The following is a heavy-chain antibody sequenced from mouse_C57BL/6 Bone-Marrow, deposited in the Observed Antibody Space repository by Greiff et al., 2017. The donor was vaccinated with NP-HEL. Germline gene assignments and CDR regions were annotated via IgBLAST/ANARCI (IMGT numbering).Heavy chain of an antibody. CDR2: IDPSDSYT. D-gene: IGHD2-2*01. CDR1: GYTFTSYW. Sequence: QVQLQQPGAELVMPGASVKLSCKASGYTFTSYWMHWVTQRPGQGLEWIGEIDPSDSYTNSNQKFKGKSTLTVDKSSRTAYMQLSSLTSEDSAVYYCAREGAVTAGDFDYWGQGTTLTVSS. J-gene: IGHJ2*01. V-gene: IGHV1-69*01. CDR3: AREGAVTAGDFDY.